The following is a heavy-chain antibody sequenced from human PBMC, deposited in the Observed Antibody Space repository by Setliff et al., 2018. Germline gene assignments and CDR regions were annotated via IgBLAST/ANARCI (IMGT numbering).Heavy chain of an antibody. D-gene: IGHD5-12*01. Sequence: SETLSLTCTVSDVSISGYYWSWIRQPPGKGLEWIGYIYYSWSPNYTPSLKSRVTISVDTSKNQLFTKLSSVTAADTAVYYCARAPGRRSSYDPYYFDYWGQGTLVTVSS. CDR3: ARAPGRRSSYDPYYFDY. CDR2: IYYSWSP. J-gene: IGHJ4*02. V-gene: IGHV4-59*01. CDR1: DVSISGYY.